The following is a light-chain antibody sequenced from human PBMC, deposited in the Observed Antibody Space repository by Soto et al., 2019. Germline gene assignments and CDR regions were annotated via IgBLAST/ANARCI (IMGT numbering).Light chain of an antibody. CDR3: HQSYSTPWT. CDR2: AAS. CDR1: QSISSY. V-gene: IGKV1-39*01. Sequence: DIQMTQSPSSLSASVGDRVPITCRASQSISSYLNRYQQKPGKAPKLLIYAASSLQSGVPSRFSGSGSGSEFTLTISSLQPEDVATSCCHQSYSTPWTFGQGTKVDIK. J-gene: IGKJ1*01.